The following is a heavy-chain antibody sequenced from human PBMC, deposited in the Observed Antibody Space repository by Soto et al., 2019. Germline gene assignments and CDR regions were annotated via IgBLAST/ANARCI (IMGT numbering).Heavy chain of an antibody. CDR3: ARDQLSVTTGSLDYYYMDV. D-gene: IGHD4-17*01. CDR1: GGSISSGGYY. Sequence: SETLSLTCTVSGGSISSGGYYWSWIRQHPGKGLEWIGNIYYSGSTYYNPSLESRVTISLDTSKKQFSLRLISLTAADTAVYYCARDQLSVTTGSLDYYYMDVWGKGTTVTVSS. V-gene: IGHV4-31*03. J-gene: IGHJ6*03. CDR2: IYYSGST.